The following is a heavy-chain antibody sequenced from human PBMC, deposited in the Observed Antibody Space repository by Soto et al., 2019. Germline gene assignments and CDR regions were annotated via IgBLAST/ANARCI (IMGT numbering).Heavy chain of an antibody. J-gene: IGHJ6*02. V-gene: IGHV4-61*01. CDR3: ARWVWEMATTNYYYYYGMDV. D-gene: IGHD3-16*01. Sequence: QVQLQESGPGLVKSSETLSLTCTVSGGSVSSGSYYWSWIRQPPGKGLEWIGYIYYSGSTNYNPSLKSRVTISVDTSKNQFSLKLSSVTAADTAVYYCARWVWEMATTNYYYYYGMDVWGQGTTVTVSS. CDR2: IYYSGST. CDR1: GGSVSSGSYY.